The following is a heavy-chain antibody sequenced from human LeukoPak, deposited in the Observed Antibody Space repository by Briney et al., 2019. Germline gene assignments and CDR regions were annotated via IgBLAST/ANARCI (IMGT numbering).Heavy chain of an antibody. CDR1: GGSFSGYY. D-gene: IGHD2-15*01. V-gene: IGHV4-34*01. Sequence: PSETLSLTCAVYGGSFSGYYWSWIRQPPGKGLEWIGEINHSGSTNYNPSLKSRVTISVDTSKNQFSLKLSSVTAADTAVYYCARGGAGRHTVVVVAATHNRGYFDYWGQGTLVTVSS. J-gene: IGHJ4*02. CDR3: ARGGAGRHTVVVVAATHNRGYFDY. CDR2: INHSGST.